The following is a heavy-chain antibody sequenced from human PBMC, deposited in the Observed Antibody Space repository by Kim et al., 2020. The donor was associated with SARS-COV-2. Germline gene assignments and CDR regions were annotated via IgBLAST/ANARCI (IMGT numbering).Heavy chain of an antibody. CDR3: AKDPAGYGSGKPLGAFDY. Sequence: KGRFTISRDNSKTTLYLQMNSLRAEDTAVYYCAKDPAGYGSGKPLGAFDYWGQGTLVTGSS. D-gene: IGHD3-10*01. J-gene: IGHJ4*02. V-gene: IGHV3-33*06.